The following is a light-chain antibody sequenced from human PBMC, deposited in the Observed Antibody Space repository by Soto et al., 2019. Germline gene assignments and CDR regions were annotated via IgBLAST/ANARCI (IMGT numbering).Light chain of an antibody. V-gene: IGKV3-11*01. CDR1: QSVSTY. CDR3: QQRNSWPVT. Sequence: EIVLTQSPATLSLSPGERATLSCRASQSVSTYLAWYQQKPGQAPRLLIYDASSRATGIPARFSGSGSGTEFTLTISSLEPEDFAVYYCQQRNSWPVTFGQGTRVDIK. J-gene: IGKJ1*01. CDR2: DAS.